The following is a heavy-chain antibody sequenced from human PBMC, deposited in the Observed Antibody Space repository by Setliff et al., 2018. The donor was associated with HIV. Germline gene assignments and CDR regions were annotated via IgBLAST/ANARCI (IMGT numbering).Heavy chain of an antibody. CDR2: ISAYNGNT. CDR3: ARARLQGIVTAVGPRDNCRDP. CDR1: GYSFINYG. J-gene: IGHJ5*02. V-gene: IGHV1-18*01. Sequence: ASVKVSCKASGYSFINYGISWVRQAPGQGLEWMGWISAYNGNTDYAPRLLGRVTMTTDTSTSTAYMELRSLSSDDTAVYYCARARLQGIVTAVGPRDNCRDPWGQGTRVTVS. D-gene: IGHD1-26*01.